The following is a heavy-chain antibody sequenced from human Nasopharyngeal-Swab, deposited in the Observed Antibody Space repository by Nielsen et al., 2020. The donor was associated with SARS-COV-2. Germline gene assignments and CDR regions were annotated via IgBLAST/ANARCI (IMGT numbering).Heavy chain of an antibody. J-gene: IGHJ6*02. Sequence: WVRQAPGQGLEWMGWMNPNSGNIGYAQKFQGRVTMTRNTSISTAYMELSSLRSEDTAVYYCARGLVTMIVVVITGHYYYGMDVWGQGTTVTVSS. CDR2: MNPNSGNI. CDR3: ARGLVTMIVVVITGHYYYGMDV. V-gene: IGHV1-8*01. D-gene: IGHD3-22*01.